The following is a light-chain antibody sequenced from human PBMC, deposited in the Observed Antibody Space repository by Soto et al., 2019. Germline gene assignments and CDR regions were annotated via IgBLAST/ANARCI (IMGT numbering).Light chain of an antibody. V-gene: IGKV1-12*01. CDR3: LQDYTYPRT. CDR2: ATS. CDR1: QDISSW. J-gene: IGKJ4*01. Sequence: DIQMTQSPSFVSASVGDRVTITCRASQDISSWLVWYQQKPGKAPKLLIHATSGLQSGVPSRFSGSGSGTDFTLTITSLQPEDFAIYYCLQDYTYPRTFGGGTKVDIK.